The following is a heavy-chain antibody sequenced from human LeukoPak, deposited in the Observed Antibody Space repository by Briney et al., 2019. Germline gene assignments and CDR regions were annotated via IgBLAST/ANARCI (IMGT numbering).Heavy chain of an antibody. J-gene: IGHJ4*02. CDR3: ARVLYYYDSSGYYD. Sequence: GGSLRLSCAASGFTFSSYAMSWVRQAPGKGLEWVSAISGSGGSTYYADSVKGRFTISRDNSKNTLYLQMNSLRAEDTAVYYCARVLYYYDSSGYYDWGQGTLVTVSS. D-gene: IGHD3-22*01. V-gene: IGHV3-23*01. CDR2: ISGSGGST. CDR1: GFTFSSYA.